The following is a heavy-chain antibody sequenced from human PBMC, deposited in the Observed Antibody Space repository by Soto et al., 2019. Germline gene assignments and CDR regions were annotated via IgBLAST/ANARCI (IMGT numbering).Heavy chain of an antibody. CDR1: GYMFVTYG. CDR2: ISAYNGNT. J-gene: IGHJ4*02. CDR3: ARDLDGSGSYYTDY. V-gene: IGHV1-18*01. D-gene: IGHD3-10*01. Sequence: ASVKVSCKASGYMFVTYGINWVRQAPGQGLEWMGWISAYNGNTKYAQNLQGRVTMTTDASTGTAYMEMRSLRSDDTAVYYCARDLDGSGSYYTDYWGPGTLVTVSS.